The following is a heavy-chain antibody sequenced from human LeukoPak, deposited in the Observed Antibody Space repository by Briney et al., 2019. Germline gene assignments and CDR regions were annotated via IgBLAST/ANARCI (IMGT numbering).Heavy chain of an antibody. V-gene: IGHV4-30-4*01. CDR1: GDSISSGESY. CDR2: IYYNAYT. D-gene: IGHD3-22*01. J-gene: IGHJ4*02. Sequence: PSETLSLTCTVSGDSISSGESYWTWIRQPPGKGLEWIGSIYYNAYTYYNPSLKSRLTMSLDTSKNQFSLRLSSVNAADTAVYFCARAGQYYHDSSGYFPDYWGQGTLVTVSS. CDR3: ARAGQYYHDSSGYFPDY.